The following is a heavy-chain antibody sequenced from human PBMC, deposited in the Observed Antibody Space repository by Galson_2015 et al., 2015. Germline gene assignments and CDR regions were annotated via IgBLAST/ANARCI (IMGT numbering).Heavy chain of an antibody. Sequence: SVKVSCKASGGTFSSYAISWVRQAPGQGLEWMGGIIPIFGTANYAQKFQGRVTITADESTSTAYMELSSLRSEDTAVYYCARDRGYGSGGYYYYMDVWGKGTTVTVSS. D-gene: IGHD3-10*01. V-gene: IGHV1-69*13. CDR3: ARDRGYGSGGYYYYMDV. CDR2: IIPIFGTA. J-gene: IGHJ6*03. CDR1: GGTFSSYA.